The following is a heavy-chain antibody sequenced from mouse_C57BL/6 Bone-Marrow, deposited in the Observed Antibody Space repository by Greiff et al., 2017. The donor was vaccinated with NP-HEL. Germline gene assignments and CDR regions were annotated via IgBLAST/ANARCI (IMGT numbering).Heavy chain of an antibody. CDR3: AGSDGYYLAWFAY. D-gene: IGHD2-3*01. CDR2: ISSGSSTI. V-gene: IGHV5-17*01. Sequence: EVKLVESGGGLVKPGGSLKLSCAASGFTFSDYGMHWVRQAPEKGLEWVAYISSGSSTIYYADTIKGRFTIYKDNAKNTLFLQMTRPGSADTAMYYCAGSDGYYLAWFAYWGQGTLVTVSA. CDR1: GFTFSDYG. J-gene: IGHJ3*01.